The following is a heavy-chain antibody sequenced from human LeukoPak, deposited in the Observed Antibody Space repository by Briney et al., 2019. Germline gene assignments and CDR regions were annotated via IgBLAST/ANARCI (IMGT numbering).Heavy chain of an antibody. J-gene: IGHJ4*02. CDR3: ARAPITGPFYFDY. D-gene: IGHD1-14*01. V-gene: IGHV3-7*03. CDR1: GFTFRSNW. Sequence: GGSLRLSCAASGFTFRSNWMNWARQAPGKGLEWVAIINQDGSEKYYVDSVKGRFTISRDNAKNSLYLQMDSLRAEDTALYYCARAPITGPFYFDYWGQGTLVTVSS. CDR2: INQDGSEK.